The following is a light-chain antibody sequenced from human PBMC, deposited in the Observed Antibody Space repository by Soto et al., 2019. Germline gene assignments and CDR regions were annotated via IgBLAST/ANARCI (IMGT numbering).Light chain of an antibody. J-gene: IGLJ3*02. CDR2: DDS. CDR3: GAWETSPSVQCV. Sequence: QSLLTQPPSLSAAPGQNVTISCSGSDSNIGNNYVSWYQQLPGSAPKLLIYDDSQRPSGIPDRFSASKSGASATLGITGLQIGDEAVYYCGAWETSPSVQCVFGGGTKVTVL. V-gene: IGLV1-51*01. CDR1: DSNIGNNY.